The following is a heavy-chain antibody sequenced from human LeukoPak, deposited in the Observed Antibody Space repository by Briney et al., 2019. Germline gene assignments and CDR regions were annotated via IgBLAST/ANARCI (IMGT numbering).Heavy chain of an antibody. D-gene: IGHD2-2*01. CDR1: GFTFSSYA. CDR3: AKDPRSLGYCTSSSCPYFDY. V-gene: IGHV3-23*01. J-gene: IGHJ4*02. Sequence: GWSLTLSCAASGFTFSSYAMNWLRPAPGKGLEWVSAISGSDGSSYYADSVKGRFTISRDNSKNTLYLQMNSLRPEDTAVYYCAKDPRSLGYCTSSSCPYFDYWGQGTLVTVSS. CDR2: ISGSDGSS.